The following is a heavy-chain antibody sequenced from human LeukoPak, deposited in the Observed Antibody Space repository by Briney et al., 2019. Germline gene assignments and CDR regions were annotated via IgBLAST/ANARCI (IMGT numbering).Heavy chain of an antibody. D-gene: IGHD2-2*01. CDR2: ISGSGDST. Sequence: GGSLRLSCAASGFTFSNYAMSWVRQAPGKGLEWVSSISGSGDSTYYADSVKGRFTISRGNSKNTLYPQMNSLRAEDTAVYYCARAEGSTSLYGMDVWGQGTTVTVSS. J-gene: IGHJ6*02. CDR3: ARAEGSTSLYGMDV. V-gene: IGHV3-23*01. CDR1: GFTFSNYA.